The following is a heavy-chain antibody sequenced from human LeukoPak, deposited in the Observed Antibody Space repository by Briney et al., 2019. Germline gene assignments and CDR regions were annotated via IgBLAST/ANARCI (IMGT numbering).Heavy chain of an antibody. V-gene: IGHV7-4-1*02. Sequence: ASVKVSCKASGYTFTSYAMNWVRQAPGQGLEWMGWINTNTGNPTYAQGFTGRFVFSLDTSVSTAYLPISSLKAEDTAVYYCARDRAPMVRGARDWFDPWGQGTLVTVSS. CDR2: INTNTGNP. D-gene: IGHD3-10*01. CDR3: ARDRAPMVRGARDWFDP. J-gene: IGHJ5*02. CDR1: GYTFTSYA.